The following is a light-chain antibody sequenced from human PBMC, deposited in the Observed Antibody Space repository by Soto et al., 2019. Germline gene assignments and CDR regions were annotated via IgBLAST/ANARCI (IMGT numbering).Light chain of an antibody. CDR2: DAS. CDR1: QSISSW. J-gene: IGKJ1*01. Sequence: DIQMTQSPSTLSATVGDTFTTPCRASQSISSWLAWYQQKPGKAPKLLIYDASSLESGVPSRFSGSGSGTEFTLTISSLQPDDFATYYCQQYNSYRTFGQGTKVDIK. V-gene: IGKV1-5*01. CDR3: QQYNSYRT.